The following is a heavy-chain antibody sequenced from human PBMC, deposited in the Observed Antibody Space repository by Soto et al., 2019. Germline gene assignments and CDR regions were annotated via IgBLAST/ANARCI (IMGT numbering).Heavy chain of an antibody. J-gene: IGHJ5*02. CDR3: TTDLWRIAVVVGSTGYFNP. D-gene: IGHD2-15*01. V-gene: IGHV3-15*01. CDR1: GFTFSDAW. CDR2: IKSKSDCGTT. Sequence: PVWSLRRSCAAYGFTFSDAWMIWVRHAPVKGLDLVGHIKSKSDCGTTEYAAPVRGRFTISRDDSKNTLYLQMNSLKTEDTAVYYCTTDLWRIAVVVGSTGYFNPWGQGTPVTVSS.